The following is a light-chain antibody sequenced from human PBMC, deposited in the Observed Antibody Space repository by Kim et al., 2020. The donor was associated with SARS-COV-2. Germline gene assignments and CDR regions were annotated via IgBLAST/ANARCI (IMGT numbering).Light chain of an antibody. CDR1: QAISTY. V-gene: IGKV1-5*01. Sequence: LSASVGDRVTITCRASQAISTYLAWYQQKPGKAPDLLTYDASSWEAGVPSRFSGRGSGTEFTLTITSLQPDDFATYYCQEYQTYNFGQGTKVDIK. CDR2: DAS. J-gene: IGKJ1*01. CDR3: QEYQTYN.